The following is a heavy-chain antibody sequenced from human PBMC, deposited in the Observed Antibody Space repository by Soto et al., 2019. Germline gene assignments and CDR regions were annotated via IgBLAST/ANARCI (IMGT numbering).Heavy chain of an antibody. CDR3: AKAYFVWSSEQPYYFDY. V-gene: IGHV3-23*01. CDR1: GFTISNYA. J-gene: IGHJ4*02. CDR2: ISGSGGRS. Sequence: GGSLRLSCAASGFTISNYAMTWVRQGPGKGLEWVSGISGSGGRSYYADSVKGRFTISRDNSKSTLYLQMNSLRAEDTAVYYCAKAYFVWSSEQPYYFDYWGQGTLVTVSS. D-gene: IGHD3-16*01.